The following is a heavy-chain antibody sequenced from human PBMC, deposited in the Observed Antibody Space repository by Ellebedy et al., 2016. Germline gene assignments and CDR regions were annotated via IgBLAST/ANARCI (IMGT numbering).Heavy chain of an antibody. CDR1: GYSFTNYW. V-gene: IGHV5-51*01. J-gene: IGHJ4*02. CDR2: IYPGDSDT. Sequence: GESLKISXKGSGYSFTNYWINWVRQMPGKGLEWMGIIYPGDSDTRYSPSFQGQVTISADKSISTAYLQWSSLKASDTAMYYCARQSWAAGTCSDYWGQGTLVTVSS. D-gene: IGHD6-13*01. CDR3: ARQSWAAGTCSDY.